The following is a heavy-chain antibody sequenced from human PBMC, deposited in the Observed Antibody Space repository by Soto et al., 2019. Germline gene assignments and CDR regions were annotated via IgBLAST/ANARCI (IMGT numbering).Heavy chain of an antibody. CDR1: GDSVSSNGAA. CDR2: TFYTSKWGH. Sequence: QVQLQQSGPGLVKPSQTLSLTCAISGDSVSSNGAAWNWIRQSPSRGLEWLGRTFYTSKWGHEYAESVKSRVAINADTSRNQFSLQVFSVTPEDTAVYYCAMGRLTYHGMDVWGQGTTVTVSS. J-gene: IGHJ6*02. CDR3: AMGRLTYHGMDV. V-gene: IGHV6-1*01. D-gene: IGHD3-10*01.